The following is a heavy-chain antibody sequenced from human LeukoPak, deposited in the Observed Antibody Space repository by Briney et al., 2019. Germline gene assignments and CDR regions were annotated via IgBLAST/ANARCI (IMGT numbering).Heavy chain of an antibody. J-gene: IGHJ4*02. V-gene: IGHV4-34*01. CDR3: ARGPNDFWSGYYSHYFDY. CDR2: INHSGST. D-gene: IGHD3-3*01. CDR1: GGSFSAYY. Sequence: PSETLSLTCAVYGGSFSAYYWSWIRQPPGKGLEWIGEINHSGSTNYNPSLKSRVTISVDTSKNQFSLKLSSVTAADTAVYYCARGPNDFWSGYYSHYFDYWGQGTLVTVSS.